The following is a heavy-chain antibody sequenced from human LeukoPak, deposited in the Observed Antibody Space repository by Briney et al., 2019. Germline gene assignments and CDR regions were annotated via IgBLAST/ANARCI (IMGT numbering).Heavy chain of an antibody. CDR1: GGSISSYY. V-gene: IGHV4-59*08. CDR3: ARHYCSGGSCYQIDY. J-gene: IGHJ4*02. Sequence: SETLSLTCTVSGGSISSYYWSWIRQPPGKGLEWIGYIYTTGSTNYNPSLKSRVTMSLDTSKNQFSLKLTSVTAADTAVYYCARHYCSGGSCYQIDYWGQGTLVTVSS. D-gene: IGHD2-15*01. CDR2: IYTTGST.